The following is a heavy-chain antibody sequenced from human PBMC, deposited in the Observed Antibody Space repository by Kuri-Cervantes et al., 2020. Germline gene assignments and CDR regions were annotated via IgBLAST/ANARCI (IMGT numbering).Heavy chain of an antibody. CDR3: AKDRSSGFGEPDY. Sequence: GESLKISCAASGFTFSSYAMHWVRQAPGKGLEWMAIISYDGSSKYYADSVKGRFTISRDNSKNTLFLQMNSLRAEDTAVYYCAKDRSSGFGEPDYWGQGTLVTVSS. CDR2: ISYDGSSK. J-gene: IGHJ4*02. V-gene: IGHV3-30*04. CDR1: GFTFSSYA. D-gene: IGHD3-10*01.